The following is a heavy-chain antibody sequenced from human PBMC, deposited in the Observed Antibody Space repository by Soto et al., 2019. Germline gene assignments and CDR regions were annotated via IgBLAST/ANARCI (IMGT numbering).Heavy chain of an antibody. Sequence: QVQLVQSGAEVKKPGASVKVSCKASGYTFTGYYIHWVRQAPGQGLEWMRWINPNSGDTNIAQKFQGRVNMTRDTSIKTTCMGLSRMASDYTAAYFCARGMVVRGQGWFDPWGQGTLVTVSS. CDR3: ARGMVVRGQGWFDP. J-gene: IGHJ5*02. CDR1: GYTFTGYY. D-gene: IGHD3-10*01. CDR2: INPNSGDT. V-gene: IGHV1-2*02.